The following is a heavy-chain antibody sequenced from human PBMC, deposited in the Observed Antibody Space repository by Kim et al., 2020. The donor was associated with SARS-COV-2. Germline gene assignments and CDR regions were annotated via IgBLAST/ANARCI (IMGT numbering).Heavy chain of an antibody. V-gene: IGHV3-7*01. J-gene: IGHJ4*02. CDR2: IKQDGSEK. CDR1: GFTFSSYW. D-gene: IGHD6-6*01. CDR3: ARAFLLGYSSSSGPFDY. Sequence: GGSLRLSCAASGFTFSSYWMSWVRQAPGKGLEWVANIKQDGSEKYYVDSVKGRFTISRDNAKNSLYLQMNSLRAEDTAVYYCARAFLLGYSSSSGPFDYWGQGTLVTVSP.